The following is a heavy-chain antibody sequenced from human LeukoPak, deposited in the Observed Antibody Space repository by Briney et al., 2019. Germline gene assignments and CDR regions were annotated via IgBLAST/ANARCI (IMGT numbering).Heavy chain of an antibody. CDR2: ISAYNGNT. J-gene: IGHJ6*02. CDR3: ARDCGGDCYPKPYYYGMDV. Sequence: GASVKVSCEASGYTFTSYGISWVRQAPGQGLEWMGWISAYNGNTNYAQKLQGRVTMTTDTSTSTAYMELRSLRSDDTAVYYCARDCGGDCYPKPYYYGMDVWGQGTTVTVSS. D-gene: IGHD2-21*02. V-gene: IGHV1-18*01. CDR1: GYTFTSYG.